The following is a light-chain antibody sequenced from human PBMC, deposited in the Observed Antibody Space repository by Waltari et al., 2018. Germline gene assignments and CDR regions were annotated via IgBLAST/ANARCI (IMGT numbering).Light chain of an antibody. J-gene: IGKJ1*01. CDR1: QSVSTN. Sequence: ELVMTQSPATLSVSPGERATLSCRASQSVSTNVAWYQQRPGQAPRLLIYWSSTRATGIPGRFSGSGSGTEFTLTISSLQSEVCARYYCQHYNNWPSWTFGQGTKVEIK. V-gene: IGKV3-15*01. CDR3: QHYNNWPSWT. CDR2: WSS.